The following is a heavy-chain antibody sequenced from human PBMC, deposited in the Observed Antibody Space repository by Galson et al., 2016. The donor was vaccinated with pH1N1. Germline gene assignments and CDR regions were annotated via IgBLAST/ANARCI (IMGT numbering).Heavy chain of an antibody. CDR2: ISTSKGNT. Sequence: SVKVSCKASGYTFTTFGISWVRQAPGKGLEWLGWISTSKGNTKNAQRLLDRVTMTRGTSTSTVFMELTSLRSDDTAISYCARDQNWNLDYWGQGTLVTVSS. V-gene: IGHV1-18*01. J-gene: IGHJ4*02. CDR1: GYTFTTFG. CDR3: ARDQNWNLDY. D-gene: IGHD1-1*01.